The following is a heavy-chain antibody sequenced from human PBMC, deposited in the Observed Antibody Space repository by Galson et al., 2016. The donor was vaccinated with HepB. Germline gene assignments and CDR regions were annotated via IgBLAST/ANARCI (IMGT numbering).Heavy chain of an antibody. CDR3: ARHYSSTWPAGLIFDS. V-gene: IGHV1-18*01. CDR2: IDTSNGNT. Sequence: SVKVSCKASGYTFTSYAISWVRQAPAQALEYLGWIDTSNGNTNYPQKFQDRVTRTTDTSTSTTYMELRSLISDDTAVYYCARHYSSTWPAGLIFDSWGPGTRVTVSS. J-gene: IGHJ4*02. D-gene: IGHD6-6*01. CDR1: GYTFTSYA.